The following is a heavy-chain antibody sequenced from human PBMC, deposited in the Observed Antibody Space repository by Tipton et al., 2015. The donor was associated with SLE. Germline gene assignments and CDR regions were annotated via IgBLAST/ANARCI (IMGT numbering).Heavy chain of an antibody. D-gene: IGHD6-13*01. J-gene: IGHJ4*02. Sequence: TLSLTCTVSGGSISSYYWSWIRQPPGKGLEWIGYIYYSGSTNYNPSLKSRVTISVDTSKNQFSLKLSSVTAADTAVYYCAASAGGNFDYWGQGTLVTVSS. CDR2: IYYSGST. CDR3: AASAGGNFDY. CDR1: GGSISSYY. V-gene: IGHV4-59*01.